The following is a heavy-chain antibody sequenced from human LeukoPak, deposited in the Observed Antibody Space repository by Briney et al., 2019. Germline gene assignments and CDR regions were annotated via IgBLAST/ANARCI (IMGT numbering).Heavy chain of an antibody. CDR2: ISSSGSTI. D-gene: IGHD5-18*01. CDR1: GFTFGSYE. Sequence: QTGGSLRLSCAASGFTFGSYEMNWVRQAPGKGLEWVSYISSSGSTIYYADSVKGRFTISRDNAKNSLYLQMNSLRAEDTAVYSCARVTRGYSYGVDYWGQGTLVTVSS. CDR3: ARVTRGYSYGVDY. V-gene: IGHV3-48*03. J-gene: IGHJ4*02.